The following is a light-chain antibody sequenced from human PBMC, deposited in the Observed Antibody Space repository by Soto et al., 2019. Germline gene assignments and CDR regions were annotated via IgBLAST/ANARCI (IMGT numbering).Light chain of an antibody. Sequence: QSVLTQSPSASGSSGQKVSISCSGSSSNIGSNTVNWYQLVPGTAPKLLIYSNDQRPSAVPGRFSGSKSGTSASLTISGLQSEDEADYYCATWDDSLKNVIFGGGAKLTVL. CDR3: ATWDDSLKNVI. CDR1: SSNIGSNT. J-gene: IGLJ2*01. V-gene: IGLV1-44*01. CDR2: SND.